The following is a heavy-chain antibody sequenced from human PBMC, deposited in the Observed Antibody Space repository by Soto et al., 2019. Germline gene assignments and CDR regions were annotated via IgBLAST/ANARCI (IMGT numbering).Heavy chain of an antibody. J-gene: IGHJ4*02. CDR2: ISYSAKT. CDR3: KRGAGAPWVRFDS. V-gene: IGHV4-38-2*01. Sequence: SETLSLTCGVSGYSITSGFYWGWVRQSPGKGLEWIGSISYSAKTFYNPSLASRLSIAVDTSMNQFSLRLTSVTAADTALYYCKRGAGAPWVRFDSWGQGTPVTVSS. D-gene: IGHD3-22*01. CDR1: GYSITSGFY.